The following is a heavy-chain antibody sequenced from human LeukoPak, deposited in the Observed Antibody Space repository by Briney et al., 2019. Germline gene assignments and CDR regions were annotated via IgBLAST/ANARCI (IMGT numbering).Heavy chain of an antibody. D-gene: IGHD3-9*01. CDR2: ISSSSSYI. J-gene: IGHJ4*02. CDR3: AKDGTTRYDILTGYWH. CDR1: GFTFSSYS. Sequence: GGSLRLSCAASGFTFSSYSMNWVRQAPGKGLEWVSSISSSSSYIYYADSVKGRFTISRDNAKNSLYLQMNSLRAEDTAVYYCAKDGTTRYDILTGYWHWGQGTLVTVSS. V-gene: IGHV3-21*01.